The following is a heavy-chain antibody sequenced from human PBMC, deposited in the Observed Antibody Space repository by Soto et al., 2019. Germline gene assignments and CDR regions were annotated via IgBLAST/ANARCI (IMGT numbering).Heavy chain of an antibody. J-gene: IGHJ4*02. CDR3: ARGGTPIDY. Sequence: QVQLVQSGAEVKKPGASVKVSCKASGYTFTNFGISWVRQAPGQGLEWMGWISAYNGNTNYAQKLQGRGTMTTDTSRGTAYMAVRSLRFDDTAVYYCARGGTPIDYGGQGTLVPVSS. D-gene: IGHD3-16*01. CDR1: GYTFTNFG. V-gene: IGHV1-18*01. CDR2: ISAYNGNT.